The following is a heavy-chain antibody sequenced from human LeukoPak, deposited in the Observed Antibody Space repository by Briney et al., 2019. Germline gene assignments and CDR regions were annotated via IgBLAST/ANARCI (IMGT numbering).Heavy chain of an antibody. CDR2: INHSGST. CDR3: ARLRYFDWSLDY. CDR1: GVSFSGYY. J-gene: IGHJ4*02. D-gene: IGHD3-9*01. Sequence: SETLSLTCAVYGVSFSGYYWSWIRQPPGKGLEWIGEINHSGSTNYNPSLKSRVTISVDTSKNQFSLKLSSVTAADTAVYYCARLRYFDWSLDYWGQGTLVTVSS. V-gene: IGHV4-34*01.